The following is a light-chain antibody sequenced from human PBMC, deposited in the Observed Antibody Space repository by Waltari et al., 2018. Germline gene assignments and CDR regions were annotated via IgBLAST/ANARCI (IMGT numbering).Light chain of an antibody. CDR2: EVN. Sequence: QSALTQPASVSGSPGQSITISCTGTSSDVGRYDLFSWYHQHQGKAPKLMIYEVNKRPSGVSHRFSGSRSGNTASLTISGLQAEDEADYHCCSYAGNCTVVFGGGTKLTVL. V-gene: IGLV2-23*02. CDR3: CSYAGNCTVV. CDR1: SSDVGRYDL. J-gene: IGLJ2*01.